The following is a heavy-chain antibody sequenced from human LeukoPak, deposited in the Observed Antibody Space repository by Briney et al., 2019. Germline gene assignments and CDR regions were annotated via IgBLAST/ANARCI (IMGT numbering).Heavy chain of an antibody. CDR2: MYYSGTT. Sequence: SETLSLTCAVSVYSISRSYYWGSIRQPPGEGLEWIGSMYYSGTTYYNASLKRRVTISVGTSNNQFSLKLRSVTAADTAVYYCARDTVGATFPGAFDIWGQGTMVTVSS. D-gene: IGHD1-26*01. V-gene: IGHV4-38-2*02. CDR1: VYSISRSYY. CDR3: ARDTVGATFPGAFDI. J-gene: IGHJ3*02.